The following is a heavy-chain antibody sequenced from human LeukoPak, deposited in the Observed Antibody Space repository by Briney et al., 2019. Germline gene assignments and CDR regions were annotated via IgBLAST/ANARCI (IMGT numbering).Heavy chain of an antibody. Sequence: GGSLRLSCPASGFTFSSYSMNWVRQAPGKGLEWVSSISSSSSYIYYADSVKGRFTISRDNAKNSLYLQMNSLRAEDTAVYYCARVLAGDGYDYWGQGTLVTVSS. CDR1: GFTFSSYS. CDR3: ARVLAGDGYDY. J-gene: IGHJ4*02. D-gene: IGHD5-24*01. CDR2: ISSSSSYI. V-gene: IGHV3-21*01.